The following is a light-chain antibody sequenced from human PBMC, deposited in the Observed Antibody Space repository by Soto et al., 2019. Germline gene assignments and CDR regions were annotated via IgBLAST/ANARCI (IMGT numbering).Light chain of an antibody. CDR1: SSDIGAYNF. J-gene: IGLJ2*01. V-gene: IGLV2-14*03. Sequence: QSALTQPASVSGSPGQSITISCTGTSSDIGAYNFVSWYQQHPGKAPKLMLYDVNIRPSGVSNRFSGAKSGNTASLTISGRQAEDEADYYCTSWTTSITMIFGGGTKVTVL. CDR2: DVN. CDR3: TSWTTSITMI.